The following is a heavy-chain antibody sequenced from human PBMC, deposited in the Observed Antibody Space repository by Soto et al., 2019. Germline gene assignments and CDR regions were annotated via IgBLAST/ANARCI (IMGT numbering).Heavy chain of an antibody. CDR2: INHSGST. D-gene: IGHD3-3*01. V-gene: IGHV4-34*01. CDR1: GGSFSGYY. CDR3: ARVKAELYYDFWSGYYDY. Sequence: SETLSLTCAVYGGSFSGYYWSWIRQPPGKGLEWIGEINHSGSTNNNPSLKSRVTISVDTSKNQFSLKLSSVTAADTAVYYCARVKAELYYDFWSGYYDYWGQGTLVTVSS. J-gene: IGHJ4*02.